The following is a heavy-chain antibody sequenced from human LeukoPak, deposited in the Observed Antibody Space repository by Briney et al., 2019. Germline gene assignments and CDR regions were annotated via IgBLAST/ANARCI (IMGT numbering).Heavy chain of an antibody. V-gene: IGHV5-51*01. Sequence: GESLKISCEGSGYSFTNYWIGWVRQMPVKGLEWMGMIYPGDSDIRHSPSFQGQVTISADKSISTAYLQWSSLKASDTAMYYCARLTKESRGLDAFDIWGQGTMVTVSS. J-gene: IGHJ3*02. CDR3: ARLTKESRGLDAFDI. CDR1: GYSFTNYW. D-gene: IGHD3-3*01. CDR2: IYPGDSDI.